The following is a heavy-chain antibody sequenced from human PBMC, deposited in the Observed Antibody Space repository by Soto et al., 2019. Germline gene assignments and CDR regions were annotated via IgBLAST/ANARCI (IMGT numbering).Heavy chain of an antibody. CDR3: VKVKGGPAELDF. D-gene: IGHD2-21*01. CDR1: GFTFSRYD. Sequence: QVQLVESGGGVVQPGRSLRLSCAGAGFTFSRYDMHWVRQAPGKGLEWVAHISYDGSTTYYAESVKGRFTISRDNSKNTLDLQANSLRPEDTGVYYCVKVKGGPAELDFLGQGTLVTVSS. J-gene: IGHJ4*02. V-gene: IGHV3-30*18. CDR2: ISYDGSTT.